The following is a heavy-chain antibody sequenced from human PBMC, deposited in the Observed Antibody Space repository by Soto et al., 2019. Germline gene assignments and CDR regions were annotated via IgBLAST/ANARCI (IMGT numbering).Heavy chain of an antibody. D-gene: IGHD6-19*01. CDR1: GGSISSYY. CDR3: ARVGAVWMGGYGMDV. V-gene: IGHV4-4*07. J-gene: IGHJ6*02. Sequence: NPSETLSLTCTVSGGSISSYYWSWIRQPAGKGLEWIGRIYTSGSTNYNPSLKSRVTMSVDTSKNQFSLKLSSVTAADTAVYYCARVGAVWMGGYGMDVWGQGTTVTVSS. CDR2: IYTSGST.